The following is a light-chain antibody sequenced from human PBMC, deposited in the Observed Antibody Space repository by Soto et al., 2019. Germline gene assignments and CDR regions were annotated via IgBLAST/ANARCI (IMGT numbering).Light chain of an antibody. CDR2: DAS. CDR3: QQYNSYSGT. Sequence: IPITQSPSTLSASVEDRVTIPCRASQSISSWLAWYQQKPGKAPKLLIYDASSLESGVPSRFSGSGSGTEFTLTISSLQPDDFATYYCQQYNSYSGTFGQGTKVDI. J-gene: IGKJ1*01. V-gene: IGKV1-5*01. CDR1: QSISSW.